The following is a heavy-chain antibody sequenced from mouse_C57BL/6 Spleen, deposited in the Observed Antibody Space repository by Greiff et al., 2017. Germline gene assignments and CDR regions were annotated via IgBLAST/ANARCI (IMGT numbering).Heavy chain of an antibody. CDR1: GFSLTSYG. Sequence: QVQLQQSGPGLVQPSQSLSITCTVSGFSLTSYGVHWVRQSPGKGLEWLGVIWSGGSTDYNAAFISRLSISKNNSTSQVFFKMNSLQADDTAIYYCARNPPYYYGSSCAYFDVWGTGTTVTVSS. CDR3: ARNPPYYYGSSCAYFDV. V-gene: IGHV2-2*01. J-gene: IGHJ1*03. D-gene: IGHD1-1*01. CDR2: IWSGGST.